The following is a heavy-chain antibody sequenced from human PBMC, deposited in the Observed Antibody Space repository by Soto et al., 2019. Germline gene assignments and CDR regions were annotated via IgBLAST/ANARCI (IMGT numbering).Heavy chain of an antibody. CDR2: IDPSDSYT. J-gene: IGHJ5*02. D-gene: IGHD2-2*02. V-gene: IGHV5-10-1*01. CDR1: GYSFTNYW. Sequence: PGESLKISCKGSGYSFTNYWISWVRQMPGKGLEWMGRIDPSDSYTKHSPPFQGHVTISADKSISTAYLQWSSLKASDTAMYYCARQYCRSTSCYIGWFDPWGQGTLVTVSS. CDR3: ARQYCRSTSCYIGWFDP.